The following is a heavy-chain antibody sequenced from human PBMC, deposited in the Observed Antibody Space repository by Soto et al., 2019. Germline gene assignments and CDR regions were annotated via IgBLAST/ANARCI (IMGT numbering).Heavy chain of an antibody. J-gene: IGHJ4*02. CDR3: AREGVTYYYDSSGYGDY. CDR2: INPSGGST. CDR1: GYTFTSYY. V-gene: IGHV1-46*01. Sequence: ASVKVSCKASGYTFTSYYMHWVRQAPGQGLEWMGIINPSGGSTSYAQKFQGRVTMTRDTSTSTVYMELSSLRSEGTAVYYCAREGVTYYYDSSGYGDYWGQGTLVTVSS. D-gene: IGHD3-22*01.